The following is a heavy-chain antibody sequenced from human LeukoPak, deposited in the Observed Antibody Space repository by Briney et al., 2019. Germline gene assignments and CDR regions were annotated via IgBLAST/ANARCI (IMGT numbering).Heavy chain of an antibody. J-gene: IGHJ6*02. CDR2: IWYDGSNK. Sequence: GGSLRLSCAAPGFTFSSYGMHWVRQAPGKGLEWVAVIWYDGSNKYYADSVKGRFTISRDNSKNTLYLQMNSLRAEDTAVYYCARGFLEWLPNRTPYYYYGMDVWGQGTTVTVSS. CDR3: ARGFLEWLPNRTPYYYYGMDV. D-gene: IGHD3-3*01. CDR1: GFTFSSYG. V-gene: IGHV3-33*01.